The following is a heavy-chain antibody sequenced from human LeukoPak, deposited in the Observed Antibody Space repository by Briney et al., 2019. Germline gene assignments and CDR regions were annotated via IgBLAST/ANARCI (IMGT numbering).Heavy chain of an antibody. V-gene: IGHV4-34*01. CDR1: GGSFSGYY. Sequence: SETLSLTCAVYGGSFSGYYWRWIRQPPGKGLEWLGDINHSGSTNYNPSLKGRVTISVDTSKNQFSLKLSSVSAADPAVYYRARGYMDVWGKGTTVTVSS. CDR2: INHSGST. J-gene: IGHJ6*03. CDR3: ARGYMDV.